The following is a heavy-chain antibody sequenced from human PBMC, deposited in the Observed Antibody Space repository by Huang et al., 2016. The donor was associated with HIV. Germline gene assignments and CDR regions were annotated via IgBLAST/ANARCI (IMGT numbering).Heavy chain of an antibody. V-gene: IGHV1-2*02. J-gene: IGHJ4*02. CDR2: INPQRGGT. D-gene: IGHD6-6*01. CDR1: GYTFTDSK. Sequence: QVQLVQSGAEVKNPGASVRVSCKAFGYTFTDSKMHWVRQAPGQGLEWMGWINPQRGGTIYAQRFQGRITMTRDTTISTVHMDLRRIQSDDTAVYFCARDWSFGSSTSPADWGQGTLVTVSS. CDR3: ARDWSFGSSTSPAD.